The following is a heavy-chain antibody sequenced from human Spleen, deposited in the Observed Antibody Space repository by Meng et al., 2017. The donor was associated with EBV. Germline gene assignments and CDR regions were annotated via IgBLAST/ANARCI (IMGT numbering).Heavy chain of an antibody. CDR3: AIGDYHDITIDTVA. Sequence: HVQVAQAGAGLKNAGASVKASSHVCRDTRNGLSLHCVREVVQKGLDGMGGFAPEDGELVYVQNFQGSVTMKKDTPTDTAYMELNSLAAEDRAVHFCAIGDYHDITIDTVAWGQGTLVTVSS. J-gene: IGHJ5*02. V-gene: IGHV1-24*01. D-gene: IGHD3-22*01. CDR2: FAPEDGEL. CDR1: RDTRNGLS.